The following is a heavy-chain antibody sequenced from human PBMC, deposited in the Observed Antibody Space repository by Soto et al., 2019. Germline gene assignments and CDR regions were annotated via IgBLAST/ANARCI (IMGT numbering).Heavy chain of an antibody. CDR2: INHSGST. D-gene: IGHD2-21*01. CDR3: ASLWQLGY. CDR1: GGSFSGYY. V-gene: IGHV4-34*01. J-gene: IGHJ4*02. Sequence: QVQLQQWGAGLLKPSETLSLTCAVYGGSFSGYYWSWIRQPPGKGLEWIGEINHSGSTNYNPSLKSRVTISGDTSKNQFSLKLSSVTAADTAVYYCASLWQLGYWGQGTLVTVSS.